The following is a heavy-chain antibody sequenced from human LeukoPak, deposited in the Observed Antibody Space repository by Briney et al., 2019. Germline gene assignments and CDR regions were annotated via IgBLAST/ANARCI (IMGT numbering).Heavy chain of an antibody. J-gene: IGHJ5*02. D-gene: IGHD3-22*01. Sequence: SETLSLTCTVSGGSISSYYWSWIPQPPGKRLEWIGYIYYSGSTNYNPSLKSRVTISVDTSKNQFSLKLSSLTAADTAVYYCARQKDYYDSSGYHNTWFDPWGQGTLVTVSS. CDR1: GGSISSYY. CDR2: IYYSGST. CDR3: ARQKDYYDSSGYHNTWFDP. V-gene: IGHV4-59*08.